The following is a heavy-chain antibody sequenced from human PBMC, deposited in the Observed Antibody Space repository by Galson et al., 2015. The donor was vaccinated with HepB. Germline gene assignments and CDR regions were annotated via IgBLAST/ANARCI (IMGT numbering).Heavy chain of an antibody. CDR1: GYTFTGYY. CDR3: ARGLIAVADSNWFDP. D-gene: IGHD6-19*01. V-gene: IGHV1-2*02. J-gene: IGHJ5*02. Sequence: SVKVSCKASGYTFTGYYMHWVRQAPGQGPEWMGWINPNSGGTNYAQKFQGRVTMTRDTSISTAYMELSRLRSDDTAVYYCARGLIAVADSNWFDPWGQGTLVTVSS. CDR2: INPNSGGT.